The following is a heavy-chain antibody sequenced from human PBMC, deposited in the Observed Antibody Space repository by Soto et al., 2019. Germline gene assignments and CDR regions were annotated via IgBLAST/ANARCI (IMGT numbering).Heavy chain of an antibody. D-gene: IGHD1-1*01. Sequence: QVHLMESGGGVVQPGGSLRLSYATSGFTFSSYSMHWFRQTPDKGLEWVAVTSSDDGIQFYTDSVKGRFTISRDNSRNTLYLQMNSLRVEDTAVYYCARKVVTTQWYFDNWGQGILVTVSS. J-gene: IGHJ4*02. V-gene: IGHV3-30-3*01. CDR3: ARKVVTTQWYFDN. CDR1: GFTFSSYS. CDR2: TSSDDGIQ.